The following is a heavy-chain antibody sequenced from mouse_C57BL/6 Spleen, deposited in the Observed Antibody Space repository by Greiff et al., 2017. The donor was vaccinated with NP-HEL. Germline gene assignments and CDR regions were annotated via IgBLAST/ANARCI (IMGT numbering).Heavy chain of an antibody. CDR1: GYTFTDYE. V-gene: IGHV1-15*01. Sequence: VQLQQSGAELVRPGASVTLSCKASGYTFTDYEMHWVKQTPVHGLEWIGAIDPETGGTAYNQKFKGKAILTADKSSSTAYMELRSLTSEDSAVYYCTRGLPPYFDYWGQGTTLTVSS. D-gene: IGHD2-2*01. CDR2: IDPETGGT. J-gene: IGHJ2*01. CDR3: TRGLPPYFDY.